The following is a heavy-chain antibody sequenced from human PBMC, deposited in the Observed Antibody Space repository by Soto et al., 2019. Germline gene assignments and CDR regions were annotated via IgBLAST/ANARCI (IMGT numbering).Heavy chain of an antibody. D-gene: IGHD2-15*01. CDR2: IIPILGIA. CDR3: GRGYCSGGSCYPGY. Sequence: PVKGSCKASGDTYSSDTISWVRQAPGQGLEWMGRIIPILGIANYAQKFQGRVTITADKSTSTAYMELSSLRSEDTAVYYCGRGYCSGGSCYPGYWGQGTLVTVSS. V-gene: IGHV1-69*02. J-gene: IGHJ4*02. CDR1: GDTYSSDT.